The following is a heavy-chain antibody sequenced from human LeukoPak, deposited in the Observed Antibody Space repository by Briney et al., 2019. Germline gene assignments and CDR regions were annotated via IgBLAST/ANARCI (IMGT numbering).Heavy chain of an antibody. CDR3: ARDYYDSSGYYYDHQRFDY. J-gene: IGHJ4*02. CDR1: GVSISSYY. D-gene: IGHD3-22*01. V-gene: IGHV4-59*01. CDR2: IYYSGST. Sequence: SETLSLTCTVSGVSISSYYWSWIRQPPGKGLEWIGYIYYSGSTNYNPSLKSRVTISVDTSKNQFSLKLSSVTAADTAVYYCARDYYDSSGYYYDHQRFDYWGQGTLVTVSS.